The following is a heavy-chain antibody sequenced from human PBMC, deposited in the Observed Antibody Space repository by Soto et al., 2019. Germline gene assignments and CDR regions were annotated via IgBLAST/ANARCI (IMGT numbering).Heavy chain of an antibody. J-gene: IGHJ4*02. CDR3: ARAIHY. Sequence: PSETLSLTCTVSGGSISSYYWSWIRQPPGKGLEWIGYIYYSGSTNYNPSLKSRVTISVDTSKNQFSLKLSSVTAADTAVYYCARAIHYWGQGTLVTVSS. CDR1: GGSISSYY. CDR2: IYYSGST. V-gene: IGHV4-59*01.